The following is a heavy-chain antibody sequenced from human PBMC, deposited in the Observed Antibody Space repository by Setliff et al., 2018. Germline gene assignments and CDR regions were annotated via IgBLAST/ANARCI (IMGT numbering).Heavy chain of an antibody. V-gene: IGHV4-59*08. CDR2: IYTSGSI. J-gene: IGHJ1*01. CDR1: GGSISGYY. D-gene: IGHD3-22*01. CDR3: ARQDRFYDRSVFVEYFQY. Sequence: SETLSLTCNVFGGSISGYYWNWIRQPPGKGLEWIGNIYTSGSIKYNHSLKSRVTISVDTSKSQFSLKLSDVTAADTAVYYCARQDRFYDRSVFVEYFQYWGQGALVTVAS.